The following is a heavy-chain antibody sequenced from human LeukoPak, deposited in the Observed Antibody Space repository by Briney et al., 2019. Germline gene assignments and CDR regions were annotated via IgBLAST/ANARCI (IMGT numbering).Heavy chain of an antibody. CDR2: ISSSSSTI. D-gene: IGHD2-15*01. CDR1: GFTFSSYG. V-gene: IGHV3-48*01. J-gene: IGHJ5*02. CDR3: ARGVVVVAATPPWFDP. Sequence: GGSLRLSCAASGFTFSSYGMNWVRQAPGKGLEWVSYISSSSSTIYYADSVKGRFTISRDDAKNSLYLQMNSLRAEDTAVYYCARGVVVVAATPPWFDPWGQGTLVTVSS.